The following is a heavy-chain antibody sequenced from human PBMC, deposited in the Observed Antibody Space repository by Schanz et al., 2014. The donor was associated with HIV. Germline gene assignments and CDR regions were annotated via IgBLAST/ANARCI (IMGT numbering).Heavy chain of an antibody. CDR2: ISAYNGKT. CDR3: ARGARYGMDV. Sequence: QVQLVQSGAEVKKPGASVRVSCKASGYTFVDHYVHWVRQAPGQGLEWMGWISAYNGKTNYARKVQGRVTMTTDTSTTTAYMELRSLRSDDTAVYYCARGARYGMDVWGQGTTVTVSS. CDR1: GYTFVDHY. V-gene: IGHV1-18*04. J-gene: IGHJ6*02.